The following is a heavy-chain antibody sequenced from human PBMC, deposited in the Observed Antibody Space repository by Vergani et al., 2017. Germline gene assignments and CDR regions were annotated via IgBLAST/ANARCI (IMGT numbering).Heavy chain of an antibody. CDR3: ARISAGITIFGVVTNARFDY. D-gene: IGHD3-3*01. CDR2: IYYSGST. Sequence: QVQLQESGPGLVKPSETLSLTCTVSGGSISSYYWSWIRQPPGKGLEWIGYIYYSGSTNYNPSLKSRVTISVDTSKNQFSLKLCSVTAADTAVYYCARISAGITIFGVVTNARFDYWGQGTLVTVSS. J-gene: IGHJ4*02. CDR1: GGSISSYY. V-gene: IGHV4-59*01.